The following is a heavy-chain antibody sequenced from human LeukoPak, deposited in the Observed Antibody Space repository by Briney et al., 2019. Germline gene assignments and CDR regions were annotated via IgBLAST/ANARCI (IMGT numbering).Heavy chain of an antibody. Sequence: PGGSLRLSCAASGFTFSFYSMNWVRQAPGKGLEWVSSMSVSSGLIYYADSVKGRFTVSRDDAKNSLYLQMNSLRAEDTAVYYCAREFGGSASGAGHWGRGTLVTVSS. V-gene: IGHV3-21*01. D-gene: IGHD3-10*01. CDR1: GFTFSFYS. CDR2: MSVSSGLI. CDR3: AREFGGSASGAGH. J-gene: IGHJ4*02.